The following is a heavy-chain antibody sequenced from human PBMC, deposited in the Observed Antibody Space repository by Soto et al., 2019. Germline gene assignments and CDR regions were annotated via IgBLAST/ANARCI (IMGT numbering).Heavy chain of an antibody. CDR1: GGSISSYY. V-gene: IGHV4-59*08. D-gene: IGHD6-19*01. CDR3: ARHVNVAVDGTGFDY. J-gene: IGHJ4*02. Sequence: QVQLQESGPGLVKPSETLSLTCTVSGGSISSYYWSWIRQPPGKGLEWIGHIHYSGSTNYNPSLRSRVTMSVVTSQNQFSLKLSSVTAADTAVYYCARHVNVAVDGTGFDYWGQGTLVTVSS. CDR2: IHYSGST.